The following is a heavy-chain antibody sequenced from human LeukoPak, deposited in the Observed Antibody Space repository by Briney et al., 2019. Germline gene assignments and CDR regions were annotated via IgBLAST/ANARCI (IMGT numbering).Heavy chain of an antibody. Sequence: GGSLRLSCAASGFTFSTYEMNWVRQAPGKGLEWVSYISSRDSTIYYADSVKGRFTISRDNAKNSLYLQMNSLRAEDTAVYYCARRYCSSSSCTIDYWGQGTLVTVSS. CDR3: ARRYCSSSSCTIDY. D-gene: IGHD2-2*01. CDR2: ISSRDSTI. V-gene: IGHV3-48*03. J-gene: IGHJ4*02. CDR1: GFTFSTYE.